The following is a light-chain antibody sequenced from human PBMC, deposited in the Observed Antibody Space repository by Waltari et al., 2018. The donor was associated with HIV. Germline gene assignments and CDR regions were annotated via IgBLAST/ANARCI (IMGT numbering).Light chain of an antibody. Sequence: SASGTPGQRVTISCSGSSSNIGSSYVYWYQQLPGTAPKLLLYRNTQRPSGVPDRFSGSKSGTSASLAISGLRSEDEADYYCAAWGNSLSLLFGGGTKLTVL. J-gene: IGLJ2*01. CDR3: AAWGNSLSLL. V-gene: IGLV1-47*01. CDR1: SSNIGSSY. CDR2: RNT.